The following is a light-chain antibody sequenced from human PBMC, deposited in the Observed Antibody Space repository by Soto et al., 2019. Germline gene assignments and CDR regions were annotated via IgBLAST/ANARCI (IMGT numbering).Light chain of an antibody. CDR3: KLFTAGFTYG. V-gene: IGLV2-14*01. J-gene: IGLJ1*01. Sequence: QSALTQPASVSGSPGQSITISCTGTSSDVGGYNHVSWYQQHPGKAPKLMIYDVSSRPSGVSNRFSGSKSGNTASLTISGLQAEDEADYYCKLFTAGFTYGFGTGTKVTVL. CDR2: DVS. CDR1: SSDVGGYNH.